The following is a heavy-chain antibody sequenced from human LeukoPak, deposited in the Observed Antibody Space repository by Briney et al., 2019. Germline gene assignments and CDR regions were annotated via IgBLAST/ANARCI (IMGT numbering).Heavy chain of an antibody. CDR3: ARGAPGYYYYMDV. CDR2: IYTTGST. J-gene: IGHJ6*03. V-gene: IGHV4-61*02. CDR1: GGSISSGSYY. D-gene: IGHD7-27*01. Sequence: SQTLSLTCTVSGGSISSGSYYWNWIRQPAGKGLEWIGRIYTTGSTNYNPSLKSRVTISVDTSKNQFSLKLSSVTAADTAVYYCARGAPGYYYYMDVWGKGTTVTVSS.